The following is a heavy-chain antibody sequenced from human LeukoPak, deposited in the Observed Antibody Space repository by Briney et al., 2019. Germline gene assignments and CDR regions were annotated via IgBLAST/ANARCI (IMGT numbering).Heavy chain of an antibody. V-gene: IGHV4-4*07. Sequence: PSETRSLTCTVSGDSITSHYWSWVRQPAGKGLEWIGRFYTSWNTNYDPSLTSRVTISVDKPKNQFSLRLSSVTAADTAVYYCARDGIAVGDYWGQGTLVTVSS. D-gene: IGHD6-19*01. J-gene: IGHJ4*02. CDR1: GDSITSHY. CDR2: FYTSWNT. CDR3: ARDGIAVGDY.